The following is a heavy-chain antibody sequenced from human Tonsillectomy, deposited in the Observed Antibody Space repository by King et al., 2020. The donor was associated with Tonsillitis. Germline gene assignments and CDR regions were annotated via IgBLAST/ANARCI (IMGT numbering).Heavy chain of an antibody. D-gene: IGHD5-18*01. J-gene: IGHJ6*03. CDR2: ISGSGGST. V-gene: IGHV3-23*04. CDR1: GFTFSSYA. Sequence: VQLVESGGGLVQPGGSLRLSCAASGFTFSSYAKSWVRQAPGKGLEWVSAISGSGGSTYYADSVKGRFTISRDNSKNTLYLQMNSLRAEDTAVYYCAKGESSAMVGSYYYYMDVWGKGTTVTVSS. CDR3: AKGESSAMVGSYYYYMDV.